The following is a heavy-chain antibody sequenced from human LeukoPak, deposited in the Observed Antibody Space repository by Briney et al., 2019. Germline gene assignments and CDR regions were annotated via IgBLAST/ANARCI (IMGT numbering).Heavy chain of an antibody. Sequence: SETLSLTCTVSGGSISSYYWSWIRQPPGKGLEWIGYIFYSGSTNYNPSLKSRVTISVDTSKNQFSLKLTSVTAADTAVYYCARDRDPVTLIRGVLADWGQGTLVTVSS. V-gene: IGHV4-59*08. CDR1: GGSISSYY. CDR3: ARDRDPVTLIRGVLAD. J-gene: IGHJ4*02. CDR2: IFYSGST. D-gene: IGHD3-10*01.